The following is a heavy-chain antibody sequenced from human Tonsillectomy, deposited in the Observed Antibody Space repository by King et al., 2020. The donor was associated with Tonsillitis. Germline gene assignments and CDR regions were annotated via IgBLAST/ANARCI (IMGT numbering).Heavy chain of an antibody. V-gene: IGHV3-15*01. CDR2: IKSKTDGGTT. J-gene: IGHJ4*02. D-gene: IGHD3-16*01. Sequence: VQLVESGGGLVKPGGSLRLSCAASGFTFSNAWMSWVRQAPGKGLEWVGRIKSKTDGGTTDYAAPVKGRFTISRDDSKNTLYLQMNSLKTEDTAVYYCTTVCGGYACLIVRAYWGQGTLVTVSS. CDR1: GFTFSNAW. CDR3: TTVCGGYACLIVRAY.